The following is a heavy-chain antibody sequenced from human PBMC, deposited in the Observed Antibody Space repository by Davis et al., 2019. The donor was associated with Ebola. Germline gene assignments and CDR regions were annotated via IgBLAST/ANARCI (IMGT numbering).Heavy chain of an antibody. D-gene: IGHD6-13*01. V-gene: IGHV5-51*01. Sequence: GVSLKISCKGSGYSFTSYWIAWVRQLPGKGLEWMGIIYPGDSDTRYSPSFQGHITIPADKSISTAYLQCSSLKASDTAMYYCARRRIAAAPYYYYGMDVWGQGTTVTVSS. J-gene: IGHJ6*02. CDR1: GYSFTSYW. CDR2: IYPGDSDT. CDR3: ARRRIAAAPYYYYGMDV.